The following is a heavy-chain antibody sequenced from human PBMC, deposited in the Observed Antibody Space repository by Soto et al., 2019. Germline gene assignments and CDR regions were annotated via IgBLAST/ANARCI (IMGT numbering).Heavy chain of an antibody. CDR3: ARHVRDCSGGSCYLGAFDI. CDR2: IYYSGST. CDR1: GGSISSSSYY. J-gene: IGHJ3*02. V-gene: IGHV4-39*01. D-gene: IGHD2-15*01. Sequence: PSETLSLTCTVSGGSISSSSYYWGWIRQPPGKGLEWFGSIYYSGSTYYNPSLKSRVTISVDTSKNQFSLKLSSVTAADTAVYYCARHVRDCSGGSCYLGAFDIWGQGTMVTVSS.